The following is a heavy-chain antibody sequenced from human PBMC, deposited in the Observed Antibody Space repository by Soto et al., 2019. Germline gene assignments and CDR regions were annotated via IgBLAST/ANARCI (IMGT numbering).Heavy chain of an antibody. CDR2: IYYSGST. Sequence: TLSLTCTVSGGSISSYYWSWIRQPPGKGLEWIGYIYYSGSTNYNPSLKSRVTISVDTSKNQFSLKLSSVTAADTAVYYCASRLSGSYFYWGQGTLVTVSS. CDR3: ASRLSGSYFY. CDR1: GGSISSYY. J-gene: IGHJ4*02. V-gene: IGHV4-59*01. D-gene: IGHD1-26*01.